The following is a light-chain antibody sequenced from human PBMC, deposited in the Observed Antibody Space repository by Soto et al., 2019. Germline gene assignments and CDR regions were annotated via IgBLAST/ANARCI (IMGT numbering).Light chain of an antibody. J-gene: IGKJ1*01. CDR1: QSISSW. V-gene: IGKV1-5*01. Sequence: DIQMTQSPSTLSASVGDRVTITCRASQSISSWLAWYQQKPGKAPKLLIYDASSLTSGVPSRFSGSGSGTEFTLTTSSLQPDDFAADYCQQHNSYPWTFGQGTKVEIK. CDR3: QQHNSYPWT. CDR2: DAS.